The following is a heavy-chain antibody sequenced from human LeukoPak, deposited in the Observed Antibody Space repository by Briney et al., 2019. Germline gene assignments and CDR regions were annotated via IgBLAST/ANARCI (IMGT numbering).Heavy chain of an antibody. CDR2: ISYDGSNK. V-gene: IGHV3-30*18. J-gene: IGHJ4*02. D-gene: IGHD4-17*01. Sequence: GGSLRLSCAASGFTFSSYGMHWVRQAPGKGLGWVAVISYDGSNKYYADSVKGRFTISRDNSKNTLYLQMNSLRAEDTAVYYCAKAGRGEGFDYWGQGTLVTVSS. CDR3: AKAGRGEGFDY. CDR1: GFTFSSYG.